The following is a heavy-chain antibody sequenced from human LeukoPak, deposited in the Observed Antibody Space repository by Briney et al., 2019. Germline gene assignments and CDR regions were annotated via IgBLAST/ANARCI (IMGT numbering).Heavy chain of an antibody. D-gene: IGHD6-19*01. J-gene: IGHJ4*02. Sequence: GGSLRLSCAASGFTFNSYSMHWVRQAPGKGLKWVAVISSHGSNKDYADSVKGRFTISRDNSENTLYLRMDSLTTEDTGVYYCAREQGQQWRRFDSWGQGSPVTVSS. CDR2: ISSHGSNK. CDR3: AREQGQQWRRFDS. CDR1: GFTFNSYS. V-gene: IGHV3-30*04.